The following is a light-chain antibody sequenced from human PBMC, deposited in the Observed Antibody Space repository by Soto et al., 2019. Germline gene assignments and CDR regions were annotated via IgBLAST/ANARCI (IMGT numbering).Light chain of an antibody. CDR3: QQYGSSPRT. V-gene: IGKV3-20*01. J-gene: IGKJ1*01. Sequence: EIVLTQSPGTLSLSPGERATLSCRASQSVSSNYLAWYQQKPGQAPSLLIYGASSRATGIPDRFSGSGSGTDSTLTISRLEPEDFAVYYCQQYGSSPRTFGQGTKVEIK. CDR1: QSVSSNY. CDR2: GAS.